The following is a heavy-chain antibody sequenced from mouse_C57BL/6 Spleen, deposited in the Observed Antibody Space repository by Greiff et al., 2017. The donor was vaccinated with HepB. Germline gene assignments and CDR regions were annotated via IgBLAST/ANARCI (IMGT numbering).Heavy chain of an antibody. CDR1: GFTFTSYW. D-gene: IGHD1-1*01. CDR2: IYPSDSET. V-gene: IGHV1-61*01. Sequence: QVQLKQPGAELVRPGSSVKLSCKASGFTFTSYWMDWVKQRPGQGLEWIGNIYPSDSETHYNQKFKDKATLTVDKSSSTAYMQLSSLTSEDSAVYYCAVTTVADYWGQGTTLTVSS. J-gene: IGHJ2*01. CDR3: AVTTVADY.